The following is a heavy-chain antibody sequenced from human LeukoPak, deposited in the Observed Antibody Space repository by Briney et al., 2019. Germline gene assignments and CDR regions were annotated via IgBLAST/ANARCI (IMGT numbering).Heavy chain of an antibody. Sequence: PSETLSLTCAVYGGSFSGYYWSWIRQPPRKGLEWIGEINHSGSTNYNPSLKSRVTISVDTSKNQFSLKLSSVTAADTAVYYCARGRLYYGSGSYYDYWGQGTLVTVSS. D-gene: IGHD3-10*01. CDR1: GGSFSGYY. CDR3: ARGRLYYGSGSYYDY. J-gene: IGHJ4*02. CDR2: INHSGST. V-gene: IGHV4-34*01.